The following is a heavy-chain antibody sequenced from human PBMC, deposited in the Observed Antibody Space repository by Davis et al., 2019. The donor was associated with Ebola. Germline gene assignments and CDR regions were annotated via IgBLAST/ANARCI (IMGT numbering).Heavy chain of an antibody. CDR1: GYTFTSYA. Sequence: ASVKVSCKASGYTFTSYAMHWVRQAPGQRLEWMGWINAGNGNTKYSQKFQGRVTITRDTSASTAYMELSSLRSEDTAVYYCARERGRYCSSTSCRMSNWFDPWGQGTLVTVSS. CDR3: ARERGRYCSSTSCRMSNWFDP. V-gene: IGHV1-3*01. J-gene: IGHJ5*02. CDR2: INAGNGNT. D-gene: IGHD2-2*01.